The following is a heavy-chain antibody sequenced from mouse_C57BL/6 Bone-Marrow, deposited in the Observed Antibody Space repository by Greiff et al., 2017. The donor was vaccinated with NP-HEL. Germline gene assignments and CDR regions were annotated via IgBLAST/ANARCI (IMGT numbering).Heavy chain of an antibody. Sequence: VQLQQSGAELVRPGTSVKVSCKASGYAFTNYLIEWVKQRPGQGLEWIGVINPGSGGTNYNEKFKGKATLTADKSSSTAYMQLSSLTSEDSAVYFCARDAYYYGSSFYYFDYWGQGTTLTVSS. CDR3: ARDAYYYGSSFYYFDY. CDR2: INPGSGGT. CDR1: GYAFTNYL. D-gene: IGHD1-1*01. J-gene: IGHJ2*01. V-gene: IGHV1-54*01.